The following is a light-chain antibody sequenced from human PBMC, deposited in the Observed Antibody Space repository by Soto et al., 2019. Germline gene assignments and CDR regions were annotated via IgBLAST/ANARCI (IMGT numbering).Light chain of an antibody. Sequence: DIVMTQSPDSLAVSLGERATINCKSSQSVLYSSSNKSYLAWYQQKPGQSPKLLIYWASTRESGVPDRFSGSGSVTDFTLTINSLQAEDVAVYHCQQYYNTPFTFGPGTKVDIK. CDR3: QQYYNTPFT. V-gene: IGKV4-1*01. CDR2: WAS. CDR1: QSVLYSSSNKSY. J-gene: IGKJ3*01.